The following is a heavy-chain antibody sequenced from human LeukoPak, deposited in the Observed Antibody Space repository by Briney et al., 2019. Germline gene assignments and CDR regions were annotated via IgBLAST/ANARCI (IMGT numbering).Heavy chain of an antibody. Sequence: SETLSLTCTVSGGSISSYYWSWIRQPPGKGLEWIGYIYYSGCTNYNPSLKSRATISVDTSKNQFSLKLSSVTAADTAVYCCATSSSSESSSWFDYWGQGTLVTVSS. V-gene: IGHV4-59*01. D-gene: IGHD6-13*01. CDR1: GGSISSYY. J-gene: IGHJ4*02. CDR2: IYYSGCT. CDR3: ATSSSSESSSWFDY.